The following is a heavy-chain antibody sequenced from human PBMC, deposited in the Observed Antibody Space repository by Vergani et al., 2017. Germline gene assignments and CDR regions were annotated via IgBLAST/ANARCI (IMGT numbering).Heavy chain of an antibody. CDR1: GFGFKNFA. CDR3: SRGGTDSCVSLSGYSHLLYD. Sequence: QVSLVESGGGVVQPGRSLTLTCSASGFGFKNFAMHWVRQAPGKGLEWVATISKDGTHDYYEPSVRGRFAVSRDNFKNTMYLQMDRLTTDDTAVYFCSRGGTDSCVSLSGYSHLLYDWGQGILVTVSS. J-gene: IGHJ4*02. V-gene: IGHV3-30*03. D-gene: IGHD3-22*01. CDR2: ISKDGTHD.